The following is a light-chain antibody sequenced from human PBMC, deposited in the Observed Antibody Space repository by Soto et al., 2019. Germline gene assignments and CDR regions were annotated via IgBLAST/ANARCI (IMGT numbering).Light chain of an antibody. CDR2: HAY. CDR1: QGVGGW. Sequence: IQMTQSPSSVSASVGDRVTMTCRASQGVGGWLAWYQQKPGKVPKLLIYHAYSLESGVPSRFSGSESGTEFTLTINSLQPDDFATYYCQQYNSYPWTFGQGTKVDIK. V-gene: IGKV1-5*01. J-gene: IGKJ1*01. CDR3: QQYNSYPWT.